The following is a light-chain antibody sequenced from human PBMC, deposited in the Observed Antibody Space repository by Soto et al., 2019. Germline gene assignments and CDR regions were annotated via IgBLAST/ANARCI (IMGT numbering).Light chain of an antibody. J-gene: IGLJ3*02. CDR1: SSNIVDNH. CDR2: DND. V-gene: IGLV1-51*01. CDR3: GAWDSSLSAWL. Sequence: QSVLTQPPSVSAAPGQKVTISCSGSSSNIVDNHVSWYQQFPGTAPKLLIYDNDNRPSGIPDRVSASKSGTSASLAITGLQPGDEADYYCGAWDSSLSAWLFGGGTKVTVL.